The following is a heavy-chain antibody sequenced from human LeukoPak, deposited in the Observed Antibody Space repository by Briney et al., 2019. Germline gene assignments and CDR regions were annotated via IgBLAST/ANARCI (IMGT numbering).Heavy chain of an antibody. Sequence: ASVKVSCKASGYSFTAYCMHWVRQAPAQGFEWMGWIHPNNGGTMYAQKFQGRVTKTRDTSISTVYMELRGLTSDDTAVYYCASPRLVSEGGTNYWGQGTLVTVSS. J-gene: IGHJ4*02. CDR2: IHPNNGGT. CDR1: GYSFTAYC. CDR3: ASPRLVSEGGTNY. D-gene: IGHD1-26*01. V-gene: IGHV1-2*02.